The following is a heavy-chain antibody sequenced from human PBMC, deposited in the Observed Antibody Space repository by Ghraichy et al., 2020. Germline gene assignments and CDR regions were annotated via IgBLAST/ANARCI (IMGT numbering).Heavy chain of an antibody. Sequence: GGSLRLSCVASEFTFSGYWMGWVRQAPGKGLEWVANIKPDGSDKYYVDSVKGRFTISRDNAKKSLYLQMNSLRAEDSAVYYCTRDQYCTTGRCSVGWFEPRGQGTQVTVSS. J-gene: IGHJ5*02. D-gene: IGHD2-8*01. CDR2: IKPDGSDK. CDR3: TRDQYCTTGRCSVGWFEP. CDR1: EFTFSGYW. V-gene: IGHV3-7*03.